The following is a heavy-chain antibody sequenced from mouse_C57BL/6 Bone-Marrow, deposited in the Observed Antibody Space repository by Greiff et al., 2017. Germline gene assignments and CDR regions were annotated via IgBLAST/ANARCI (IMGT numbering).Heavy chain of an antibody. Sequence: EVMLVESGGGLVQPGGSLSLSCAASGFTFTDYYMSWVRQPPGKALEWLGFIRNKANGYTTEYSASVKGRFTISRDNSQRILYLQMNALRAEDSATYYCARFPLYYGSSGDMDYWGQGTSVTVSS. CDR2: IRNKANGYTT. CDR1: GFTFTDYY. V-gene: IGHV7-3*01. CDR3: ARFPLYYGSSGDMDY. D-gene: IGHD1-1*01. J-gene: IGHJ4*01.